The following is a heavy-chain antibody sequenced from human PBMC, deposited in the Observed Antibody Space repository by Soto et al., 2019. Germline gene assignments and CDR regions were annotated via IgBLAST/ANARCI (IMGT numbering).Heavy chain of an antibody. D-gene: IGHD6-19*01. J-gene: IGHJ6*02. CDR2: IIPIFGTA. Sequence: SVKVSSKASGGTFSGYAISWVRQAPGQGLEWMGGIIPIFGTANYAQKFQGRVTITADESTSTAYMELSSLRSEDTAVYYCARGEQWLASDYYYYGMDVWGQGTTVTVSS. CDR3: ARGEQWLASDYYYYGMDV. V-gene: IGHV1-69*13. CDR1: GGTFSGYA.